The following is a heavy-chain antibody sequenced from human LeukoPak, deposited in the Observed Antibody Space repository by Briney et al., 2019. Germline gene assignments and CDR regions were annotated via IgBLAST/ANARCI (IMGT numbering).Heavy chain of an antibody. J-gene: IGHJ4*02. V-gene: IGHV3-48*03. CDR3: ALIAVAATDY. D-gene: IGHD6-19*01. CDR1: GFTFSSYE. CDR2: ISSSGSTK. Sequence: PRGPLRLSCVASGFTFSSYEMNWVRQAPGKGLEWVSKISSSGSTKYYAESLKGRFTISRDNAKSSLYLQMNSLTAEDTAVYYCALIAVAATDYWGQGTLVTVSS.